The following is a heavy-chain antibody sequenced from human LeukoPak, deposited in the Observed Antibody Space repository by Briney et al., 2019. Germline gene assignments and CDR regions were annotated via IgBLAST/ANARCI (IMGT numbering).Heavy chain of an antibody. Sequence: GASVKVSFKASGYTFTGYYMHWVRQAPGQGLEWMGWINPNSGGTNYAQKFQGRVTMTRDTSISTAYMELSRLRSDDTAVYYCARARSYYDILTGQYYYYYYGMDVWGQGTTVTVSS. V-gene: IGHV1-2*02. CDR1: GYTFTGYY. D-gene: IGHD3-9*01. J-gene: IGHJ6*02. CDR2: INPNSGGT. CDR3: ARARSYYDILTGQYYYYYYGMDV.